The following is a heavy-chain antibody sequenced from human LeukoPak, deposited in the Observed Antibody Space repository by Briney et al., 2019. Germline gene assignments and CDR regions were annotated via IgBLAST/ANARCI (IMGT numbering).Heavy chain of an antibody. CDR1: GGTFSSYA. Sequence: ASVKVSCTASGGTFSSYAISWVRQAPGQGLEWMGGIIPIFGTANYAQKFQGRVTITADESTSTAYMELSSLRSEDTAVYYCAREIPSGDYYYYGIDVWGQGTTVTVSS. CDR3: AREIPSGDYYYYGIDV. D-gene: IGHD3-3*01. CDR2: IIPIFGTA. J-gene: IGHJ6*02. V-gene: IGHV1-69*13.